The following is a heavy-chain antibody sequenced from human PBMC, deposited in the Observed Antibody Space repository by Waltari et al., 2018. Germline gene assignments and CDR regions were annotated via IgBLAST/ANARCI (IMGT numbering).Heavy chain of an antibody. Sequence: QVQLQQWGAGLLKPSENLSLTCAVYGGSFSGSYWSWNRRPPGKGLEWIGEINHSGSTNYNPSLKSRVTISVDTSKNQFSLKLSSVTAADTAVYYCARFLRGYSYGYLDYWGQGTLVTVSS. V-gene: IGHV4-34*01. CDR2: INHSGST. CDR1: GGSFSGSY. CDR3: ARFLRGYSYGYLDY. J-gene: IGHJ4*02. D-gene: IGHD5-18*01.